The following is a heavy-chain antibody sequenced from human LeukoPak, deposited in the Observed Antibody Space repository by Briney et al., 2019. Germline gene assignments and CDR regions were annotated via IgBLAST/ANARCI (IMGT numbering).Heavy chain of an antibody. CDR3: ARGDSGSYYFDY. CDR2: ISSSGGTI. V-gene: IGHV3-48*03. Sequence: GGSLRPSCAASGFTFSSYEMNWVRQAPGKGLEWVSYISSSGGTIYYADSVKGRFTISRDNAKNSLYLQMNSLRAEDTAVYYCARGDSGSYYFDYWGQGTLVTVSS. CDR1: GFTFSSYE. D-gene: IGHD1-26*01. J-gene: IGHJ4*02.